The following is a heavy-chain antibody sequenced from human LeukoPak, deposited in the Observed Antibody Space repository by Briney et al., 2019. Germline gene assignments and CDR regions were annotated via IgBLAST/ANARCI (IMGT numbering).Heavy chain of an antibody. J-gene: IGHJ5*02. V-gene: IGHV5-51*01. Sequence: GESLKISCKGSGYSFTSYWIGWVRQMPGKGLEWMGIIYPGDSDTRYSPSFQGQVTISADKSISTAYLQWSSLKASDTAMYYCARTMIPTSPGLDWFDPWPGNPGHRLL. D-gene: IGHD3-22*01. CDR2: IYPGDSDT. CDR3: ARTMIPTSPGLDWFDP. CDR1: GYSFTSYW.